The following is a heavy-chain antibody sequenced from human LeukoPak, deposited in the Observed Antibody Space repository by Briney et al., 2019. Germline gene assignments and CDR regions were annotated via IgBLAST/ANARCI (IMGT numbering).Heavy chain of an antibody. D-gene: IGHD3-10*01. CDR3: ARCTMVRGQRDY. CDR1: GGSFSGYY. J-gene: IGHJ4*02. Sequence: SETLSLTCAVYGGSFSGYYWSWIRQPPGKGLEWIGEINHSGSTNYNPSLKSRVTISVDTSKNQFSLKLSSVTAVDTAVYYCARCTMVRGQRDYWGQGTLVTVSS. V-gene: IGHV4-34*01. CDR2: INHSGST.